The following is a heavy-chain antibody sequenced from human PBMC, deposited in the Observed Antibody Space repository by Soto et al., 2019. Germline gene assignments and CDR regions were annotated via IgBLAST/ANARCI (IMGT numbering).Heavy chain of an antibody. CDR1: DGSINSYF. Sequence: QVQLQESGPGLVKPSETLSLTCTVSDGSINSYFWSWIRQPPGKGLEWIGYNHYSGSSNYNPSLKSRVTMSVDSSKNQFSLELGSLTAADTAVYYCARVNQLAPKRNAFDIWGQGTKVTVSS. D-gene: IGHD1-1*01. CDR2: NHYSGSS. V-gene: IGHV4-59*01. J-gene: IGHJ3*02. CDR3: ARVNQLAPKRNAFDI.